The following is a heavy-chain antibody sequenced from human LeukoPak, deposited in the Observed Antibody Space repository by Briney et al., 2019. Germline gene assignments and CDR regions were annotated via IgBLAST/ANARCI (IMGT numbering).Heavy chain of an antibody. D-gene: IGHD3-3*01. CDR1: GGSISSYY. Sequence: SETLSLTCTVSGGSISSYYWSWIRQPAGKGLEWIGRIYTSGSTNYNPSLKSRVTMSVDTSKNQFSLKLSSVTAADTDVYYCARDSPYYDFWSVAEWFDPWGQGTLVTVSS. CDR2: IYTSGST. J-gene: IGHJ5*02. CDR3: ARDSPYYDFWSVAEWFDP. V-gene: IGHV4-4*07.